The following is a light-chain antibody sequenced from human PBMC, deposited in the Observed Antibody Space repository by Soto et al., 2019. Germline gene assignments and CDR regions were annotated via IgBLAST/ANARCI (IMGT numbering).Light chain of an antibody. J-gene: IGKJ4*01. CDR1: QSVSTY. CDR3: QQRSNWPPLT. CDR2: DAS. V-gene: IGKV3-11*01. Sequence: EIVLRQSPATLSLSPGERATLSCRASQSVSTYLAWYQQKPGQAPRLLIYDASNRATGIPTRFSGSGSGTDFTLTISNLEPEDFAVYYCQQRSNWPPLTFGGGTKVEIK.